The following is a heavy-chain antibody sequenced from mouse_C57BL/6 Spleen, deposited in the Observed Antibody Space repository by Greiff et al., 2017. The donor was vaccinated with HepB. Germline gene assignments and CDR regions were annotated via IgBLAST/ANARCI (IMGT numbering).Heavy chain of an antibody. CDR1: GYTFTSYW. CDR3: AICHYSGSSSFAY. J-gene: IGHJ3*01. D-gene: IGHD1-1*01. Sequence: QVQLQQPGAELVKPGASVKMSCKASGYTFTSYWITWVKQRPGQGLEWIGDIYPGSGSTNYNEKFKSKATLTVDTSSSTAYMQLSSLTSEDSAVYYFAICHYSGSSSFAYWGQGTLVTVSA. CDR2: IYPGSGST. V-gene: IGHV1-55*01.